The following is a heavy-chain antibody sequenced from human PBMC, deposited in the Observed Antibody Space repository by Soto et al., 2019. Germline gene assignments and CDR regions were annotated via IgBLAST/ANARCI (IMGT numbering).Heavy chain of an antibody. D-gene: IGHD1-26*01. CDR1: GFTFSSFE. CDR3: AKDEGSGSYPDY. V-gene: IGHV3-48*03. Sequence: EAQLVESGGGLVQSGGSLRLSCAASGFTFSSFEMNWVRQAPGKGLEWVSYISGSGSTIYYADSVKGRFTISRDNSKNTLYLQMNSLRAEDTAIYYCAKDEGSGSYPDYWGQGTLVTVSS. J-gene: IGHJ4*02. CDR2: ISGSGSTI.